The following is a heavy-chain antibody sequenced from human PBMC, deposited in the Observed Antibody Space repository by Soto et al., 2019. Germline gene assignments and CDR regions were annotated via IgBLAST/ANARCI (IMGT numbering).Heavy chain of an antibody. CDR2: TRDKVNSYTT. V-gene: IGHV3-72*01. J-gene: IGHJ4*01. CDR1: GFSISDHY. D-gene: IGHD6-13*01. Sequence: GGSLRLSCAASGFSISDHYMDWVRQAPGQGLEWVGRTRDKVNSYTTEYAASVKGRFTISRDDSKSSLYLQMNSLKTEDTAVYYCSRGAPPAAARNDHWGQGTLVTVSS. CDR3: SRGAPPAAARNDH.